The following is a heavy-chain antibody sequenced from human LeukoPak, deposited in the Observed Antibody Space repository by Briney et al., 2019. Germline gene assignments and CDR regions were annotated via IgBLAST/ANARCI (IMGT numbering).Heavy chain of an antibody. CDR3: VSHPYSSYYYHMDV. D-gene: IGHD5-18*01. Sequence: SETLSLTCIVSGDSISSSSYYWGWIRQPPGKGLEWIGSISYSGRAFYNPSLKGRVTMSVDTSKNQFSLKLNSVTAADTAVYYCVSHPYSSYYYHMDVWGRGTTVTVSS. V-gene: IGHV4-39*01. CDR2: ISYSGRA. CDR1: GDSISSSSYY. J-gene: IGHJ6*02.